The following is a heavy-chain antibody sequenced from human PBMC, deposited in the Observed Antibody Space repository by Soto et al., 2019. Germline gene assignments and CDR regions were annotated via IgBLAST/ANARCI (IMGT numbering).Heavy chain of an antibody. Sequence: GGSLRLSCAASGFTFDDYAMHWVRQAPGKGLEWVSGISWNSGGIGYADSVKGRFTISRDNAKNSLYLQMNSLRAEDTALYYCAKDLAPGDGSGIGYWGQGTLVTVAS. J-gene: IGHJ4*02. D-gene: IGHD3-10*01. CDR2: ISWNSGGI. CDR3: AKDLAPGDGSGIGY. V-gene: IGHV3-9*01. CDR1: GFTFDDYA.